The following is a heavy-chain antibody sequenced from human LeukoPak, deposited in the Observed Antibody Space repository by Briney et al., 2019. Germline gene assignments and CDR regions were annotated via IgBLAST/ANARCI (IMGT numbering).Heavy chain of an antibody. D-gene: IGHD2-15*01. CDR2: INPNSGGT. CDR1: GYTFTGYY. CDR3: ALTAKLAEYFQH. V-gene: IGHV1-2*02. J-gene: IGHJ1*01. Sequence: ASVKVSCKASGYTFTGYYMHGVRQAPGQGLEWMGWINPNSGGTNYAQKFQGRVTMTRDTSISTAYMELSRLRSDDTAVYYCALTAKLAEYFQHWGQGTLVTVSS.